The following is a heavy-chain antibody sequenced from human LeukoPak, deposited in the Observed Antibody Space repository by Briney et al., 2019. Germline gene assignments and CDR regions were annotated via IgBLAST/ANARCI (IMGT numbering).Heavy chain of an antibody. CDR3: ARDGS. J-gene: IGHJ6*02. CDR1: GFTFSNYW. CDR2: IKQDGSEK. V-gene: IGHV3-7*01. Sequence: GGSLRLSCAVSGFTFSNYWMSWVRQAPGKGLEWAANIKQDGSEKYYVDSVKGRFTISRDNAKNSLYLQMNSLRAEDTAVYYCARDGSWGQGTTVTVSS.